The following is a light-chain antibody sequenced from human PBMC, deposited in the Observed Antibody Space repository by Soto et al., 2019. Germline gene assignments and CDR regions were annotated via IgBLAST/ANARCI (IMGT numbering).Light chain of an antibody. CDR3: QHYGSSPLT. CDR2: GTS. J-gene: IGKJ4*01. V-gene: IGKV3-20*01. Sequence: EIVLTQSPGPLSLSPGERATLSCRASQYVSTTFFAWYQQKPGQAPRLLIYGTSNRATGIPDRFSGSGSGTDFTLTISRPEPEAFAVYYCQHYGSSPLTFGGGTRMEIK. CDR1: QYVSTTF.